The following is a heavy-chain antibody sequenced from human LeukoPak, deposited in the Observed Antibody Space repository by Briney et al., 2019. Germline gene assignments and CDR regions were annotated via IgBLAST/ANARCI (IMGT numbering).Heavy chain of an antibody. CDR2: IYSGGST. CDR3: AGSSRKYYFEY. CDR1: GFTVSTNY. V-gene: IGHV3-53*01. Sequence: GGSLRLSCAASGFTVSTNYMSWVRQAPGKGLEWVSLIYSGGSTYYADSVKGRFTISRDNSENTLSLQMNSLRVEDTAMYYCAGSSRKYYFEYWGQGTLVTVSS. J-gene: IGHJ4*02. D-gene: IGHD6-13*01.